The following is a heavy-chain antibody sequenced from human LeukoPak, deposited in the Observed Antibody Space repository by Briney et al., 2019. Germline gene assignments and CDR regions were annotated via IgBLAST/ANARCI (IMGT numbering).Heavy chain of an antibody. CDR1: GGTFSSYA. Sequence: GASVKVSCKASGGTFSSYAISWVRQAPGQGLEWMGWISSYNGNTNYAQKLQGRVTMTTDTSTSTAYMELRSLRSDDTAVYYCARSQWLAIFDYWGQGTLVTVSS. V-gene: IGHV1-18*01. D-gene: IGHD6-19*01. CDR2: ISSYNGNT. CDR3: ARSQWLAIFDY. J-gene: IGHJ4*02.